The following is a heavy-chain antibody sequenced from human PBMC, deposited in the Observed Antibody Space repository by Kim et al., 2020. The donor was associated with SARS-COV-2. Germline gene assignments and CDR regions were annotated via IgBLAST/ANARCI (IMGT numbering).Heavy chain of an antibody. CDR3: ARGRGLVGFDY. D-gene: IGHD6-19*01. CDR1: GGYFSGYY. Sequence: SETLSLTCAVYGGYFSGYYWSWIRQPPGKGLEWIGEINHSGSTNYNPSLKSRVTISVDTSKNQFSLKLSSVTAADTAVYYCARGRGLVGFDYWGQGTLVTVSS. J-gene: IGHJ4*02. V-gene: IGHV4-34*01. CDR2: INHSGST.